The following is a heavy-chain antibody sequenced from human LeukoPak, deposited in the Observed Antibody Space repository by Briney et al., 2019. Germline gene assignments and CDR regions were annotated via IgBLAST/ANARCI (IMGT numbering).Heavy chain of an antibody. Sequence: SETLSLTCTVSGGSISSYYWSWIRQPPGKGLEWIAYIYYSGSTDYNPSLKSRVTISLDTSKNQFSLKLSSVTAADTAVYYCARGPIVATIKRYYFDYWGQGTLVTVSS. J-gene: IGHJ4*02. V-gene: IGHV4-59*08. CDR1: GGSISSYY. D-gene: IGHD5-12*01. CDR2: IYYSGST. CDR3: ARGPIVATIKRYYFDY.